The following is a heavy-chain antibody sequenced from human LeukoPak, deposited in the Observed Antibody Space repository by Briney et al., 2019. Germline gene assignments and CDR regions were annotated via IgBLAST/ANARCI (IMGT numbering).Heavy chain of an antibody. CDR3: ARDSPYDSSGYYLSAFDI. V-gene: IGHV4-31*03. Sequence: SETLSLTCTVSGGSISSGGYYSSWIRQHPRNDLAWIGDIYYRGSTYYKPSLKSRVTISVDTSKIQFSLKLSSVTAADTAVYYCARDSPYDSSGYYLSAFDIWGQGTMVTVSS. CDR2: IYYRGST. CDR1: GGSISSGGYY. J-gene: IGHJ3*02. D-gene: IGHD3-22*01.